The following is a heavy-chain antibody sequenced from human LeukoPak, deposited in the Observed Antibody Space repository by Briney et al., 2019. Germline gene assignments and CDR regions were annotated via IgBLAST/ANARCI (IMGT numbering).Heavy chain of an antibody. V-gene: IGHV1-18*01. D-gene: IGHD3-10*01. J-gene: IGHJ4*02. CDR2: ISAYNVNT. CDR3: ARELWFGELSVGY. Sequence: ASVKVSCKASGYTFTSYSISWVRQAPGQGLERMGWISAYNVNTHYAQKLQGRVTMTTDTSTSTAYMELRSLRSDDTAVYYCARELWFGELSVGYWGQGTLVTVSS. CDR1: GYTFTSYS.